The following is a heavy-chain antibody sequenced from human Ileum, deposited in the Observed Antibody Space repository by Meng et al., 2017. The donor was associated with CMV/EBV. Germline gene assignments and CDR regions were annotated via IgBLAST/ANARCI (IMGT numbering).Heavy chain of an antibody. Sequence: GGSLRLSCVASGFTFSYFGMHWVRQAPGKGLEWVAIIWYDGSNKYYADSVKGRFTISRDNSKNTVFLQMNSLRAEDTAVYYCAKGRGGSSYYYGMDVWGQGTTVTVSS. V-gene: IGHV3-33*06. D-gene: IGHD5-24*01. J-gene: IGHJ6*02. CDR1: GFTFSYFG. CDR3: AKGRGGSSYYYGMDV. CDR2: IWYDGSNK.